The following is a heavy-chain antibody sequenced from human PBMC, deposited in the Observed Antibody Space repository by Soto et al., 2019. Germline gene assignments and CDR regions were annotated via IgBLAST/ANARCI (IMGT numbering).Heavy chain of an antibody. CDR3: AKVFYDILTGKGSFDY. CDR2: ILAGGTT. V-gene: IGHV3-23*01. D-gene: IGHD3-9*01. J-gene: IGHJ4*02. Sequence: GGSLRLSCAASGFTFTTYTMNWVRQAPGKGLEWVSGILAGGTTYYADSVKGRFTISRDHSQNSLFLQMNSLRDEDTAIYYCAKVFYDILTGKGSFDYWGQGTLVTVSS. CDR1: GFTFTTYT.